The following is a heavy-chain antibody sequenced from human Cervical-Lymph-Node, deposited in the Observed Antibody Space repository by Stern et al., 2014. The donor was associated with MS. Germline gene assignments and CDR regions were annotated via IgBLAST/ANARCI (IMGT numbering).Heavy chain of an antibody. CDR1: GGTFSTYP. V-gene: IGHV1-69*09. CDR3: ARGRGSYLDQ. J-gene: IGHJ4*02. D-gene: IGHD1-26*01. Sequence: QVQLVQSGAEVKKPGSAGTVSCKASGGTFSTYPISWVRQAPGQGLEWMGRIIPMSGISNDAQKFQGRVTITADRSTSTAYMELSSLRSEDTAVYYCARGRGSYLDQWGQGTLVIVSS. CDR2: IIPMSGIS.